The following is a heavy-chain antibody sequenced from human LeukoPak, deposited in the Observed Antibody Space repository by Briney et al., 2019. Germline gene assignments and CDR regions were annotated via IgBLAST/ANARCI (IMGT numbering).Heavy chain of an antibody. D-gene: IGHD3-22*01. V-gene: IGHV3-30*18. CDR3: AKDGIGGLTYYYDSSGYFSDY. Sequence: GGSLRLSCAASGFTFSSYGMHWVRQAPGKGLEWVAVISYDGSNKYYADSVKGRFTISRDNSKNTLYLQMNSLRAEDTAVYYCAKDGIGGLTYYYDSSGYFSDYWGQGTLVTVSS. CDR2: ISYDGSNK. J-gene: IGHJ4*02. CDR1: GFTFSSYG.